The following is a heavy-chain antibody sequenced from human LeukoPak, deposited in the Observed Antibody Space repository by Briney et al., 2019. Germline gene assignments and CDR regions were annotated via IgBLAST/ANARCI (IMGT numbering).Heavy chain of an antibody. J-gene: IGHJ4*02. CDR3: ARGGYGVVDFDY. CDR1: TYTFTDYY. CDR2: INPNSGGT. Sequence: ASVKVSCKTSTYTFTDYYMNWVRQAPGQGLEWMGWINPNSGGTNYAQKFQGRVTMTRDTSTSTVYMELSSLRSEDTAVYYCARGGYGVVDFDYWGQGTLVTVSS. V-gene: IGHV1-2*02. D-gene: IGHD4-17*01.